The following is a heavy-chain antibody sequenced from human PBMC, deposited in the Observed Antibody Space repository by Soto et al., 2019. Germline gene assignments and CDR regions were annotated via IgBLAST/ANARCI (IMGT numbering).Heavy chain of an antibody. CDR3: ARGGYFDY. CDR1: GGSFSGYY. J-gene: IGHJ4*02. V-gene: IGHV4-34*01. Sequence: QVQLQQWGAGLLRPSETLSLTCAVYGGSFSGYYWSWIRQPPGKGLEWIGEIKHSGSTNSNPSRNSRVTISVDTSKNQFSLNLSSVTAADPAVYYCARGGYFDYWGQGSLVTVSS. CDR2: IKHSGST.